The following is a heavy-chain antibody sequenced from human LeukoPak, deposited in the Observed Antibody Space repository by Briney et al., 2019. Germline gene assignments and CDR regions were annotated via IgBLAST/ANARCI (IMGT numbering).Heavy chain of an antibody. CDR2: IRYDGSNK. CDR1: GFTFSSYG. Sequence: PGGSLGLSCAASGFTFSSYGMHWVRQAPGRGLEWVAFIRYDGSNKYYADSVKGRFTISRDNSKNTLYLQMNSLRAEDTAVYYCAKDSTPDYYDSSGYFDYWGQGTLVTVSS. J-gene: IGHJ4*02. CDR3: AKDSTPDYYDSSGYFDY. D-gene: IGHD3-22*01. V-gene: IGHV3-30*02.